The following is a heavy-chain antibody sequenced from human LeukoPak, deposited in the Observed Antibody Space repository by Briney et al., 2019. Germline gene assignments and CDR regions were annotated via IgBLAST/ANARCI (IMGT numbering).Heavy chain of an antibody. CDR3: ARVGGLGDYVWEDYYDSSGYQHPDY. Sequence: ASVKVSCKASGYTFTSYGISWVRQAPGQGLEWMGWISAYNGNTNYAQKLQGRVTMTTDTSTSTAYMELRSLRSDDTAVYYCARVGGLGDYVWEDYYDSSGYQHPDYWGQGTLVTVSS. D-gene: IGHD3-22*01. J-gene: IGHJ4*02. V-gene: IGHV1-18*01. CDR2: ISAYNGNT. CDR1: GYTFTSYG.